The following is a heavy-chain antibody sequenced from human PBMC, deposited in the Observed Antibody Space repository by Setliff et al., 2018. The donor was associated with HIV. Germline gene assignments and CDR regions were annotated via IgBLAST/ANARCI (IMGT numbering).Heavy chain of an antibody. CDR1: GFNVTDNY. CDR2: LHRDGGT. D-gene: IGHD6-13*01. CDR3: ATLRQQLITGWFDP. Sequence: GGSLRLSCAVSGFNVTDNYMTWVRQAPGKGLEWVSILHRDGGTYSADSVKGRFTVSRDNSKNTLYLQMNSLRAEDTAVYYCATLRQQLITGWFDPWGQGTLVTVSS. V-gene: IGHV3-66*02. J-gene: IGHJ5*02.